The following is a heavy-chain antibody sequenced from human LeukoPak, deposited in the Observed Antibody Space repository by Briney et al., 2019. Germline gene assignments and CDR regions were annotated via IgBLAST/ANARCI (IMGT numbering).Heavy chain of an antibody. Sequence: ASVKVSCKASGYTFTGYYMHWVRQAPGQGLEWMGWVSTSNPHTNYAPKFRGRVIMTIDTSTTTAYLEMRSLTSDDTAVYYCARDRFLWGLVNWFDLWGQGTLVTVTS. CDR2: VSTSNPHT. V-gene: IGHV1-18*04. D-gene: IGHD3-3*01. CDR1: GYTFTGYY. J-gene: IGHJ5*02. CDR3: ARDRFLWGLVNWFDL.